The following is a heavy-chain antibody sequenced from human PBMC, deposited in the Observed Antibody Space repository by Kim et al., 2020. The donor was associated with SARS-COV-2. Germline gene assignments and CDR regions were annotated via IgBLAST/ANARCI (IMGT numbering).Heavy chain of an antibody. D-gene: IGHD3-3*01. CDR1: GFTFSSYA. J-gene: IGHJ3*01. CDR2: ISGNGGTA. Sequence: GGSLRLSCAASGFTFSSYAMNWVRQAPGQGLEWVSGISGNGGTAIYAESVKGRFTISRDNSKNTVYLQLSSLRAEDTALYYCARAYDLWNGFEFWGQGTLVTVS. V-gene: IGHV3-23*01. CDR3: ARAYDLWNGFEF.